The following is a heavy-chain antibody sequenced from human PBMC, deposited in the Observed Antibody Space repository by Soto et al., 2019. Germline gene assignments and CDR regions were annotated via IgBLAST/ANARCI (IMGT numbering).Heavy chain of an antibody. CDR3: ARTHGSGSYWTFDY. CDR2: INHSGST. D-gene: IGHD3-10*01. J-gene: IGHJ4*02. V-gene: IGHV4-34*01. Sequence: PSETLSLTCAVYGGSFSGYYWSWIRQPPGKGLEWIGEINHSGSTNYNPSLKSRVTISVDTSKNQFSLKLSSVTAADTAVYYCARTHGSGSYWTFDYWGQGTLVTVSS. CDR1: GGSFSGYY.